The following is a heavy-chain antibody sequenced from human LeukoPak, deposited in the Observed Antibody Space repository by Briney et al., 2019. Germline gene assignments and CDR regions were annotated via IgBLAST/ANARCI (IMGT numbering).Heavy chain of an antibody. CDR3: ARTRVEYSSPADY. CDR1: GFTFSSYE. J-gene: IGHJ4*02. CDR2: ISSSGSTI. V-gene: IGHV3-48*03. D-gene: IGHD6-6*01. Sequence: GGSLRLSCAASGFTFSSYEMNWVRQAPGKGLEWVSYISSSGSTIYYADSVKGRLTISRDNAKNSLYLQMNSLRAEDTAVYYCARTRVEYSSPADYWAQGTLGTVSS.